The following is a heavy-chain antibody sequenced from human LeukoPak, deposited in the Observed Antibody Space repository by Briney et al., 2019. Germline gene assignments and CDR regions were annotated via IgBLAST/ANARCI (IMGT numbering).Heavy chain of an antibody. CDR2: INHSGST. J-gene: IGHJ4*02. Sequence: SETLSLTCSVSGYSISSGYYWAWMRQPPGKGLEWIGSINHSGSTYYNPSLKRRVTVSVDTSKNQFSLRLSSVPAADTAVYYCARVCSSGRCCDQWGQGTLVTVSS. V-gene: IGHV4-38-2*02. CDR3: ARVCSSGRCCDQ. CDR1: GYSISSGYY. D-gene: IGHD2-15*01.